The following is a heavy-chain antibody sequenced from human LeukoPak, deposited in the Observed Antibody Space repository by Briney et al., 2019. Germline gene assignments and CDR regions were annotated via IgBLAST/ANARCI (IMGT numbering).Heavy chain of an antibody. V-gene: IGHV6-1*01. D-gene: IGHD6-19*01. Sequence: SQTLSLTCAISVDSVSSNSAACNCIRQSPSRCIEWLRRTYYGSKWYNDYAVSVRSRITINPDTSKNHFSLQLNSLTPRDTPVYYCARGGIKERSGWLFDFDYWGQGTLVTVSS. J-gene: IGHJ4*02. CDR3: ARGGIKERSGWLFDFDY. CDR1: VDSVSSNSAA. CDR2: TYYGSKWYN.